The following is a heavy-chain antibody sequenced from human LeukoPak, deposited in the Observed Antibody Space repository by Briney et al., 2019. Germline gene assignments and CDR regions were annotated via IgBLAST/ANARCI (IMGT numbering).Heavy chain of an antibody. J-gene: IGHJ3*02. CDR3: ARYYLDYYDSSGYLDAFDI. V-gene: IGHV3-30*02. D-gene: IGHD3-22*01. CDR1: GFTFSSYG. CDR2: IRYDGSNK. Sequence: GGSLRLSCAASGFTFSSYGMHWVRQAPGKGLEWVAFIRYDGSNKYYADSVKGRFTISRDNSKNTLYLQMNSLRAEDTAVYYCARYYLDYYDSSGYLDAFDIWGQGTMVTVSS.